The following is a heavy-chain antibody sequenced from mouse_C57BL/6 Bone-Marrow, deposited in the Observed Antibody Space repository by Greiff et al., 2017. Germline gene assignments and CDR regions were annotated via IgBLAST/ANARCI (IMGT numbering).Heavy chain of an antibody. CDR3: SREGLNWDSFAY. CDR1: GYTFTSYW. V-gene: IGHV1-69*01. Sequence: QVQLQQPGAELVMPGASVKLSCKASGYTFTSYWMNWVKQRPGQGLEWIGEIDPSDSYTNYNQKFKGKSTLTVDKSSSTAYMQLSSLTSEDSAVYYCSREGLNWDSFAYWGQGPTLTVSS. D-gene: IGHD4-1*02. J-gene: IGHJ2*01. CDR2: IDPSDSYT.